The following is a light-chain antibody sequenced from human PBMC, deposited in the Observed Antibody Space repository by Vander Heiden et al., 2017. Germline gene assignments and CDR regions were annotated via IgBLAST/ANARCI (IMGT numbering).Light chain of an antibody. V-gene: IGKV1-13*02. CDR2: DAS. Sequence: AIQLTQSPSSLSASVGDRVTITCRASQGISSALAWYQQKPGKAPKLLIYDASSLESGVPSRFSGSGSGTDFTLTISSLQPEDFATYYCQQFNSDPHVLTFGGGTKVEIK. CDR1: QGISSA. J-gene: IGKJ4*01. CDR3: QQFNSDPHVLT.